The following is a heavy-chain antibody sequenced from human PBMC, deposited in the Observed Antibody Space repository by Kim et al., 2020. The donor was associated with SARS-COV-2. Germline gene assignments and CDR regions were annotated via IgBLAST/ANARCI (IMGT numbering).Heavy chain of an antibody. D-gene: IGHD2-21*02. CDR3: ARQGCGGDCYSDYYYGMDV. Sequence: SRVTIPVDTSKNQFSLKLSSVTAADTAVYYCARQGCGGDCYSDYYYGMDVWGQGTTVTVSS. V-gene: IGHV4-39*01. J-gene: IGHJ6*02.